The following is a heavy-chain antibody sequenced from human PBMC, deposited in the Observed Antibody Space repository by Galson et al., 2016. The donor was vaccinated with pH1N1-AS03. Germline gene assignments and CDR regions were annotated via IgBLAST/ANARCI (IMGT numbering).Heavy chain of an antibody. J-gene: IGHJ4*02. CDR2: IGTSSTYI. CDR3: ARDHSNYGDFSFDY. Sequence: GKGLEWVSFIGTSSTYIYYADSVKGRVTISRDNARNSLYLQLNSLRVEDTAVYYCARDHSNYGDFSFDYWGQGVLVTVSS. V-gene: IGHV3-21*01. D-gene: IGHD4-17*01.